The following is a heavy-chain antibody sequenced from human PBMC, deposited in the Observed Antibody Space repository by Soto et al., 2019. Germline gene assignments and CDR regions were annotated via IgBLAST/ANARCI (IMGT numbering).Heavy chain of an antibody. CDR2: IYYSGST. J-gene: IGHJ4*02. V-gene: IGHV4-31*03. CDR3: ARGPQLAPFDY. D-gene: IGHD3-10*01. CDR1: GGSISSGGYY. Sequence: SETLSLTCTVSGGSISSGGYYWSWIRQHPGKGLEWIGYIYYSGSTYYNPSLKSRVTISADTSKNQFSLKLSSVTAADTAVYYCARGPQLAPFDYWGQGTLVTSPQ.